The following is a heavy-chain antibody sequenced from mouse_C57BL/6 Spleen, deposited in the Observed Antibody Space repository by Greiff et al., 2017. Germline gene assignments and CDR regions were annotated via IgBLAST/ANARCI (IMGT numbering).Heavy chain of an antibody. J-gene: IGHJ2*01. Sequence: EVKLVESGPGLVKPSQSLSLTCSVTGYSITSGYYWNWIRQFPGNKLEWMGYISYDGSNNYNPSLKNRISITRDTSKNQFFLKLNSVTTEDTATYFCAREGIVYYGSSHYFDYWGQGTTLTVSS. V-gene: IGHV3-6*01. D-gene: IGHD1-1*01. CDR1: GYSITSGYY. CDR3: AREGIVYYGSSHYFDY. CDR2: ISYDGSN.